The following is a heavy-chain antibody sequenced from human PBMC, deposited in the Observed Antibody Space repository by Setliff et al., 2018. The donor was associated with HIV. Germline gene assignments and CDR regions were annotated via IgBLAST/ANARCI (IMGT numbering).Heavy chain of an antibody. V-gene: IGHV3-23*01. J-gene: IGHJ4*02. D-gene: IGHD6-6*01. CDR1: GFTFSSYA. CDR2: VSASDGRT. CDR3: ARAWAMQQLVPAY. Sequence: GGSLRLSCAASGFTFSSYAMSWVRQAPGKGLEWVSAVSASDGRTYYADSVKGRFTISRDNSKNTLYLQMDSLRVEDTAIYYCARAWAMQQLVPAYWGQGTLVTVSS.